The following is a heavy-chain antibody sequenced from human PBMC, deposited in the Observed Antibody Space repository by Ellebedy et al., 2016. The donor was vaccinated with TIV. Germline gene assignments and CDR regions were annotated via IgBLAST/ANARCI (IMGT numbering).Heavy chain of an antibody. V-gene: IGHV3-7*03. CDR1: GFTFKSYW. Sequence: GESLKISCAASGFTFKSYWMSWVRQAPGKGLEWVAKINQDGSKNYYVDSVKGRFTISRDNAKNSVYLRMNTLRVEDTAVYHCVRDGAYGDYSPGYYGMDVWGQGTTVTVSS. J-gene: IGHJ6*02. CDR2: INQDGSKN. CDR3: VRDGAYGDYSPGYYGMDV. D-gene: IGHD3-22*01.